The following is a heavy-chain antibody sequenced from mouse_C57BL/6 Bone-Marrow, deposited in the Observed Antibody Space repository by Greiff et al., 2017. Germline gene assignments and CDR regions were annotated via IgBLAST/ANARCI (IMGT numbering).Heavy chain of an antibody. CDR3: AREQNIFYDPAWFAY. D-gene: IGHD2-4*01. CDR2: INPNYGTT. Sequence: VQLQQSGPELVKPGASVKISCKASGYSFTDYNMNWVKQSNGKSLEWIGVINPNYGTTSYNQKFKGKAILTVDQSSSTAYMQLNILAYEDSAVYYCAREQNIFYDPAWFAYWGQGTLVTVSA. J-gene: IGHJ3*01. CDR1: GYSFTDYN. V-gene: IGHV1-39*01.